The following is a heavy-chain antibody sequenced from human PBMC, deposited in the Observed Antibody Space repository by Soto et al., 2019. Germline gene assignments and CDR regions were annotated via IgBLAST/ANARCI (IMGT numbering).Heavy chain of an antibody. D-gene: IGHD6-19*01. J-gene: IGHJ4*02. CDR3: ARERAAVAGTSALYDY. V-gene: IGHV1-69*13. Sequence: SVKVSCKASGGTFSSYAISWVRQAPGQGLEWMGGIIPIFGTANYAQKFQGRVTITADESTSTAYMELSSLRSEDTAVYYCARERAAVAGTSALYDYWGQGTLVTVS. CDR1: GGTFSSYA. CDR2: IIPIFGTA.